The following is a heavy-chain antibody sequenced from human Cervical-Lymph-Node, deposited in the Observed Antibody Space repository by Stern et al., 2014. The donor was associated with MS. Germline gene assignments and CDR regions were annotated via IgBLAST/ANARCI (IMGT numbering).Heavy chain of an antibody. Sequence: QVQLVQSGAEVKKPGSSVKVSCKASGGTFSSYAISWVRQAPGQGLEWMGGVIPIFGTANYAQKFQGRVPISPDESTSTAYMELSSLRSEDTAVYYCAREDCSGGSCYSGFDYWGQGTLVTVSS. CDR3: AREDCSGGSCYSGFDY. V-gene: IGHV1-69*01. CDR2: VIPIFGTA. D-gene: IGHD2-15*01. J-gene: IGHJ4*02. CDR1: GGTFSSYA.